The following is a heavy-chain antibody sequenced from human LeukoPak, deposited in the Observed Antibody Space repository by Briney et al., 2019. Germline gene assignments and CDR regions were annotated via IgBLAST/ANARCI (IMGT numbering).Heavy chain of an antibody. Sequence: ASVKVSCKASGYTFTSYYMHWVRQAPGQGLEWMGIINPSGGSTSYAQKFQGRVTMTRDMSTSTVYMELSSLRSEDTAVYYCARDGYCSSTSCYTTFDYWGQRTLVTVSS. CDR2: INPSGGST. CDR1: GYTFTSYY. V-gene: IGHV1-46*01. D-gene: IGHD2-2*02. J-gene: IGHJ4*02. CDR3: ARDGYCSSTSCYTTFDY.